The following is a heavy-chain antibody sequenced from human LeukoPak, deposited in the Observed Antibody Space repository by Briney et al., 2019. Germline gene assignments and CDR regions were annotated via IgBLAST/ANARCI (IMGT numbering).Heavy chain of an antibody. CDR2: IYYSGSA. V-gene: IGHV4-39*01. D-gene: IGHD6-19*01. J-gene: IGHJ4*02. Sequence: SGTLSLICTVAGGSIFTTSYYWDWIRQSPGKGLEWIGSIYYSGSAYHSPSLKSRLTVSVDTSKNQFSLRLTSVTAADTAVYYCARRVAVAGRNHFDDWGQGTLVTVSS. CDR1: GGSIFTTSYY. CDR3: ARRVAVAGRNHFDD.